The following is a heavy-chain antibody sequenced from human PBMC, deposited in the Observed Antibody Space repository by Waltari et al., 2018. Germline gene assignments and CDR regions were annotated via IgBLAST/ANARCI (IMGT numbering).Heavy chain of an antibody. J-gene: IGHJ6*03. CDR3: ARCPDEYNYYYMEV. CDR1: GFGVGSVG. CDR2: IWFDGSKI. V-gene: IGHV3-33*08. Sequence: QVQLVESGGGVVQPGKSLSLHCAGSGFGVGSVGIHWVRQAPGKGLEWVAIIWFDGSKIYYADSVKGRFTISRDNSRNTVYLQMNSLRPEDSGVYYCARCPDEYNYYYMEVWGRGTTVSVSS.